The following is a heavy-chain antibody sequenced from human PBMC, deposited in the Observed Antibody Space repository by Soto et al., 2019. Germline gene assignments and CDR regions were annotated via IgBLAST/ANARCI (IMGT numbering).Heavy chain of an antibody. J-gene: IGHJ4*02. D-gene: IGHD3-10*01. Sequence: QITLKESGPAQVKPTQTLTLICSFSGCSLNTDGEGVGWVRQPPGEALEWLALIYWDDDERYSPSLKTRLTITKDPSKNQVVLRMTNMDPVDTATYYCAHSRNLITDDAQVGDFDYWGQGTLVTVSS. CDR1: GCSLNTDGEG. CDR3: AHSRNLITDDAQVGDFDY. V-gene: IGHV2-5*02. CDR2: IYWDDDE.